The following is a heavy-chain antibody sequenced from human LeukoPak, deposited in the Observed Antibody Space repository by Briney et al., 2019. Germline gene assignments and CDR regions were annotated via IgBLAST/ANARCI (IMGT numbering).Heavy chain of an antibody. CDR1: GFTFSSYG. D-gene: IGHD2-21*01. V-gene: IGHV3-30*18. CDR2: ISYDGSSK. J-gene: IGHJ4*02. CDR3: AKDGWGLWFDY. Sequence: PGRSLRLSCAASGFTFSSYGMHWVRQAPGKGLEWVAVISYDGSSKYYADSVKGRFTISRDNSKNTLYLQMNSLRAEDTAVYYCAKDGWGLWFDYWGQGTLVTVSS.